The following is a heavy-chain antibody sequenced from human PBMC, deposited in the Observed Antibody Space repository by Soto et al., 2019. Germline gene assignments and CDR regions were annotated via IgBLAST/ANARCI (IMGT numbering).Heavy chain of an antibody. CDR1: GYTFTRYA. Sequence: ASVTVSCQASGYTFTRYAMHWVRQAPGQRLEWMGWINAGNGNTKYSQKFQGRVTITRDTSASTAYMELSSLRSEDTAVYYCAREVTMVRGGMDVWGQGTTVTVSS. D-gene: IGHD3-10*01. V-gene: IGHV1-3*01. CDR3: AREVTMVRGGMDV. J-gene: IGHJ6*02. CDR2: INAGNGNT.